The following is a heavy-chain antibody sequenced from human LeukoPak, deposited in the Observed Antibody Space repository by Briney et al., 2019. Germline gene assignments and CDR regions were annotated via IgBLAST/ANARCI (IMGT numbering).Heavy chain of an antibody. CDR2: ISYDGSNK. CDR3: AKDRAIGYSGYDFDY. CDR1: GFTFSSYG. V-gene: IGHV3-30*18. J-gene: IGHJ4*02. Sequence: GGSLRLSCAASGFTFSSYGMHWVRQAPGKGLEWVAVISYDGSNKYYADSVKGRFTISRDNSKNTLYLQMNSLRAEDTAVYYCAKDRAIGYSGYDFDYWGQGTLVTVS. D-gene: IGHD5-12*01.